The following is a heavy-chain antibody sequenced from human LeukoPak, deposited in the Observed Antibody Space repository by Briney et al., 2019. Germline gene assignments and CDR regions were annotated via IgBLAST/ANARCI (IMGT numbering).Heavy chain of an antibody. CDR3: ARSFGRQGSIDY. V-gene: IGHV3-30*03. D-gene: IGHD3-10*01. J-gene: IGHJ4*02. CDR2: ISYDGSNK. Sequence: GGSLRLSCAASGFTFSSYGMHWVRQAPGKGLEWVAVISYDGSNKYYADSVKGRFTISRDNAKNTLYLQMNSLRAEDTAVYYCARSFGRQGSIDYWGQGTLVTVSS. CDR1: GFTFSSYG.